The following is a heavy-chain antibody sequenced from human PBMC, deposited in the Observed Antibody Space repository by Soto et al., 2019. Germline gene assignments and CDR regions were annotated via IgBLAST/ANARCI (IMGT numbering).Heavy chain of an antibody. CDR2: MNPNSGNS. J-gene: IGHJ4*02. CDR1: EYTFANHD. CDR3: ARGWGRWPHEKPGDY. D-gene: IGHD3-16*01. Sequence: QVQLVQSGAELKEPGASVKVSCTASEYTFANHDINWVRQATGRGLEWMGWMNPNSGNSGFAQKFQDRVTMTSDTCIDTAYMELRNLRSDDTAVYYCARGWGRWPHEKPGDYWGQGTLVTVS. V-gene: IGHV1-8*01.